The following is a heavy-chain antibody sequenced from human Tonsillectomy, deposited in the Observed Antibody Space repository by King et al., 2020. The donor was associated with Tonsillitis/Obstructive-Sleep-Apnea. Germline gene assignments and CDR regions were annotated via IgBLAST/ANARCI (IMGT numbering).Heavy chain of an antibody. D-gene: IGHD6-13*01. V-gene: IGHV3-33*01. J-gene: IGHJ4*02. CDR3: ARGWDAAVTLSCFDF. Sequence: VQLVESGGGVAQPGRSLRLSCAASGFSFSTYGMHWVRQAPGKGLEWVAVVWFDGSKEYYADSVKGRFTISRDNSKNTLYLQMNSLRAEDTAVYYCARGWDAAVTLSCFDFWGQGTLVTVSS. CDR2: VWFDGSKE. CDR1: GFSFSTYG.